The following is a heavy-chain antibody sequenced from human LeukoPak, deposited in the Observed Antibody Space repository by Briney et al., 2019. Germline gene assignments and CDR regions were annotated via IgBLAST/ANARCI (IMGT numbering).Heavy chain of an antibody. CDR2: INGNGSNT. Sequence: GVSLRLSCAASGFTFSSYAMSWVRQAPGKGLEWVSAINGNGSNTYYAGSVKGRFTISRDNSKNTLYLQMNSLRAEDTAVYYCAKGLTVAGTSYFYYMDVWGKGTTVTDSS. CDR3: AKGLTVAGTSYFYYMDV. J-gene: IGHJ6*03. D-gene: IGHD6-19*01. V-gene: IGHV3-23*01. CDR1: GFTFSSYA.